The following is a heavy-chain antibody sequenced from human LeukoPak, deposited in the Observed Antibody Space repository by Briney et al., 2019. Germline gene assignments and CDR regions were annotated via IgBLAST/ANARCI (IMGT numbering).Heavy chain of an antibody. D-gene: IGHD3-16*01. CDR3: ARRPLTFGGPVDY. CDR1: GGSISSSSYY. V-gene: IGHV4-39*01. CDR2: IYYSGST. J-gene: IGHJ4*02. Sequence: SETLSLTCTVSGGSISSSSYYWGWIRQPPGKGLEWIGSIYYSGSTYYNPSLKSRVTISVDTSKNQFSLKLSSVTAADTAVYYCARRPLTFGGPVDYWGQGTLVTVSS.